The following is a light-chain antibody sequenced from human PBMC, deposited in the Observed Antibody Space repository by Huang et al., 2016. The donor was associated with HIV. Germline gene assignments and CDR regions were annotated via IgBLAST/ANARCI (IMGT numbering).Light chain of an antibody. CDR3: QQYSKWPLT. Sequence: ESVLTQSPGTLSLSPGERATLPCRASQSVRRSLAWYQTKPGQAPRLPTYESSARATGIPVRFSGSGSGTDFTLTISSLESEDFAVYYCQQYSKWPLTFGGGTKVEIK. CDR2: ESS. J-gene: IGKJ4*01. V-gene: IGKV3-11*01. CDR1: QSVRRS.